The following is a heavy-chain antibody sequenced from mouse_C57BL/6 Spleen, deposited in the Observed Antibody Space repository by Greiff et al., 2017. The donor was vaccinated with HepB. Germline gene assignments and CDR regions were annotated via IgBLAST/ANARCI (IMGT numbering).Heavy chain of an antibody. D-gene: IGHD1-1*01. CDR2: INPSNGGT. J-gene: IGHJ2*01. V-gene: IGHV1-53*01. Sequence: QVQLQQPGTELVKPGASVKLSCKASGYTFTSYWMHWVKQRPGQGLEWIGNINPSNGGTNYNEKFKSKATLTVDKSSSTTYMQRSSLTSEDSAVYYCERNYGSRGGFDYWGQGTTLTVSS. CDR3: ERNYGSRGGFDY. CDR1: GYTFTSYW.